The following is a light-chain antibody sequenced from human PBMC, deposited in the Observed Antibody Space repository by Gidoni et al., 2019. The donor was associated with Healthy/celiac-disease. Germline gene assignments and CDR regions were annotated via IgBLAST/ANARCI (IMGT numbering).Light chain of an antibody. CDR3: QQSYSTLRT. V-gene: IGKV1-39*01. J-gene: IGKJ2*01. CDR2: ATS. CDR1: QSISSY. Sequence: DIQMTQSPSSLSASVGDRVTITCRASQSISSYFNWYQQKPGKAPKHLLYATSLLQSGVPSRFSGSGSGTDFTLTSSSLQPEDCATDYCQQSYSTLRTFGQGTKLEIK.